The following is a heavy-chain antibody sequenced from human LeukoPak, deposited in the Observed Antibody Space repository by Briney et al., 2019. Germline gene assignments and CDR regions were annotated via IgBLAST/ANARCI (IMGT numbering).Heavy chain of an antibody. V-gene: IGHV3-48*03. CDR1: GFTFSSYE. CDR3: ARVGGSHDYTHGGLDY. D-gene: IGHD3-16*01. J-gene: IGHJ4*02. Sequence: PGGSLRLSCAASGFTFSSYEMNWVRQAPGKGLEWVSYISSSGSTIYYADSVKGRFTISRDNAKNSQYLQMNSLRAEDTAVYYCARVGGSHDYTHGGLDYWGQGTLVTVSS. CDR2: ISSSGSTI.